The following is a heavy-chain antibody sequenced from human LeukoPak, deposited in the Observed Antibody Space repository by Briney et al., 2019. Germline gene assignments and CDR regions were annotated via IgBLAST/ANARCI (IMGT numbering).Heavy chain of an antibody. Sequence: GGSLRLSCAASGFTFSSYWMSWVRQAPGKGLEWVSGINWNGGSTGYADSVKGRFTISRDNAKNSLYLQMNSLRAEDTALYHCARDRIWHGFYYMDVWGKGTTVTISS. V-gene: IGHV3-20*01. CDR1: GFTFSSYW. CDR3: ARDRIWHGFYYMDV. J-gene: IGHJ6*03. CDR2: INWNGGST.